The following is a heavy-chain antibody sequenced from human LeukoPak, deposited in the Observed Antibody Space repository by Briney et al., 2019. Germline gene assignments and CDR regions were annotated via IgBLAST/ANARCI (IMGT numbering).Heavy chain of an antibody. CDR3: ARASEDSSSWYIHAFDI. Sequence: SQTLSLTCTVSGGSLSSGDYYWSWIRQPPGKGLEWIGYIYYSGSTYYNPSLKSRVTISVDTSKNQFSLKLSSVTAADTAVYYCARASEDSSSWYIHAFDIWGQGTMVTVSS. D-gene: IGHD6-13*01. V-gene: IGHV4-30-4*01. CDR2: IYYSGST. J-gene: IGHJ3*02. CDR1: GGSLSSGDYY.